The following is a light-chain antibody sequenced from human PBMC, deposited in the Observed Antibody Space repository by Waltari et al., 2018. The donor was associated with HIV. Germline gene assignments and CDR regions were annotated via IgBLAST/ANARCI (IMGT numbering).Light chain of an antibody. CDR3: QLWDSNTDHPV. CDR1: NIGSKS. J-gene: IGLJ2*01. Sequence: SYVLTPPPSVSVAPGKTARVSCGGNNIGSKSVHWYQQKPGQAPVVVIYYDSDRPSGIPERFSGSNSGDTATLTIRRVEAGDEADYYCQLWDSNTDHPVFGGGTKLTVL. V-gene: IGLV3-21*04. CDR2: YDS.